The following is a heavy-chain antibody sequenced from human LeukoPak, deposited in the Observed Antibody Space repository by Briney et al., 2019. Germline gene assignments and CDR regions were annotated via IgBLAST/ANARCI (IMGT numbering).Heavy chain of an antibody. V-gene: IGHV1-24*01. CDR2: FDPEDGET. Sequence: ASVKVSCKVSGYTLTELSMHWVRQAPGKGLEWMGGFDPEDGETIYAQKFQGRVTMTEDTSTDTAYMELSSLRSEDTAVYHCATQLHSSGYQADFDYWGQGTLVTVSS. CDR1: GYTLTELS. CDR3: ATQLHSSGYQADFDY. D-gene: IGHD3-22*01. J-gene: IGHJ4*02.